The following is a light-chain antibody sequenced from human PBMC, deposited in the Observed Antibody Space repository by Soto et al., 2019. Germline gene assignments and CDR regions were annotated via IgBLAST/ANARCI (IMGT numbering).Light chain of an antibody. Sequence: QSALTKPASLSGSPGQSITIACTGTSSDVVSYNPVSWYQQHPGKAPKLMIYEDIERPSGFSNRFSGSDSGKPASLTISGLQTEDVAVYYCGSNAGGTRVVFGGGTKLIDL. CDR1: SSDVVSYNP. J-gene: IGLJ2*01. V-gene: IGLV2-23*01. CDR3: GSNAGGTRVV. CDR2: EDI.